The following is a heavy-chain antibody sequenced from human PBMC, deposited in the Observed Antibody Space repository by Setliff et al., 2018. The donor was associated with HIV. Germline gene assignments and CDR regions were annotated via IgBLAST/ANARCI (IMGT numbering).Heavy chain of an antibody. CDR2: IRYDGSNK. Sequence: PGGSLRLSCAASGFTFSSYGMHWVRQAPGKGLEWVAFIRYDGSNKYYADSVKGRFTISRDNSKNTLYLQMNSLRAEDTAVYYCAKTRTYYSVVPPPDHWGQGTLVTVSS. CDR1: GFTFSSYG. D-gene: IGHD3-10*01. V-gene: IGHV3-30*02. CDR3: AKTRTYYSVVPPPDH. J-gene: IGHJ4*02.